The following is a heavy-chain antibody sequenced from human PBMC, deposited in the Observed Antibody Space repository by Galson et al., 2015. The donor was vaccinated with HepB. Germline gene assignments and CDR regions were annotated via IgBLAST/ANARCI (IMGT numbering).Heavy chain of an antibody. CDR1: GFTFSHAW. D-gene: IGHD4-11*01. Sequence: SLRLSCAASGFTFSHAWMSWVRQAPGKGLEWVGRIKTNPEGGTTDYPAPVKAKTDYAAPVKGRFTISRDDSQNTLYLQMSSLRNEDTAVYYCTTTFNEDYSHRWGLGTLVTVSS. V-gene: IGHV3-15*05. J-gene: IGHJ5*02. CDR2: IKTNPEGGTTDYPAPVKAKT. CDR3: TTTFNEDYSHR.